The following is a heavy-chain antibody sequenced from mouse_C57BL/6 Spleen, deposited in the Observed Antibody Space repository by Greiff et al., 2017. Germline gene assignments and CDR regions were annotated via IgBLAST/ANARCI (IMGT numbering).Heavy chain of an antibody. CDR2: LNPNNGGT. Sequence: EVQLQQSGPELVKPGASVKMSCKASGYTFTDYNMHWVKQSHGKSLEWIGYLNPNNGGTSYNQKFKGKATLTVNKSSSTAYMELRSLTSEDSAVYYCARITTVVERAFDYWGQGTTLTVSS. J-gene: IGHJ2*01. CDR3: ARITTVVERAFDY. V-gene: IGHV1-22*01. D-gene: IGHD1-1*01. CDR1: GYTFTDYN.